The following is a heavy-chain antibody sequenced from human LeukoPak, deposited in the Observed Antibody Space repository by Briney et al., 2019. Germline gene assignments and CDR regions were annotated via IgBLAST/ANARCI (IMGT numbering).Heavy chain of an antibody. CDR1: GFTFTNYD. CDR3: ARGTGDPQRFDP. V-gene: IGHV3-30*03. CDR2: ISYDGRNK. J-gene: IGHJ5*02. D-gene: IGHD4-17*01. Sequence: GGSLRLSCAASGFTFTNYDINWIRQAPGKGLEWVAIISYDGRNKYYADSVKGRFTISRDNSKNTLYLQMNSLRDEDTAVYYCARGTGDPQRFDPWGQGTLVTVSS.